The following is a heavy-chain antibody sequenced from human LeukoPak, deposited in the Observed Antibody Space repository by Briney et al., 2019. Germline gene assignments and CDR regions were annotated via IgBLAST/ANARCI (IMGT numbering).Heavy chain of an antibody. Sequence: PSQTLSLTCTVSGGSISSGDYYWSWIRQPPGKGLEWIGYIYYSGSTYYNPSLKSRVTISVDTSKNQFSLKLSPVTAADTAVYYCAGGGNGGSGYDYDYYYYYGMDVWGQGTTVTVSS. CDR1: GGSISSGDYY. V-gene: IGHV4-30-4*01. J-gene: IGHJ6*02. CDR3: AGGGNGGSGYDYDYYYYYGMDV. D-gene: IGHD5-12*01. CDR2: IYYSGST.